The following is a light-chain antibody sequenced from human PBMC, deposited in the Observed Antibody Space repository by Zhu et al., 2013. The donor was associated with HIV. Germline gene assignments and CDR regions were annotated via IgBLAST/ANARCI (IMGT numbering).Light chain of an antibody. Sequence: EIVMTQSPATLSVSPGERATLSCRASQSVSNNLAWYQQKPGQAPRLLIYGASTRATGIPARFSGSGSGTDFTLTISRLEPEDFAVYYCQQFDSSLHTFGQGTKLEVK. J-gene: IGKJ2*01. CDR2: GAS. CDR1: QSVSNN. CDR3: QQFDSSLHT. V-gene: IGKV3-15*01.